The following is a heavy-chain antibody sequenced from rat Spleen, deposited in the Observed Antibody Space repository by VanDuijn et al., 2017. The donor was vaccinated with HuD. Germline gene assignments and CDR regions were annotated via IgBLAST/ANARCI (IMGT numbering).Heavy chain of an antibody. J-gene: IGHJ3*01. V-gene: IGHV5-58*01. CDR3: AGQYYGYTD. Sequence: EVQLVETGGGLVQPGRSLKLSCVASGFTFSKYWMYWVRRAPGKGLEWVSSISSGGGGTYYSDSVKGRFTISRDNAKSTLYLQMDSLRSEDTASYFCAGQYYGYTDWGQGTLVTVSS. CDR1: GFTFSKYW. CDR2: ISSGGGGT. D-gene: IGHD1-6*01.